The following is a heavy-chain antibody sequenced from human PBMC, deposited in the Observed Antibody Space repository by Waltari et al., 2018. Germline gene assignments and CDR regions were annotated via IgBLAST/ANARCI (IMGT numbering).Heavy chain of an antibody. J-gene: IGHJ3*02. V-gene: IGHV4-30-4*08. Sequence: QVQLQESGPGLVKPSQTLSLTCTVSGGSLSRVDYYWSWIRQPPGKGLEWIGYIYYSGSTYYNPSLKSRVTISVDTSKNQFSLKLSSVTAADTAVYYCARETGIVGDAFDIWGQGTMVTVSS. CDR1: GGSLSRVDYY. CDR3: ARETGIVGDAFDI. CDR2: IYYSGST. D-gene: IGHD2-15*01.